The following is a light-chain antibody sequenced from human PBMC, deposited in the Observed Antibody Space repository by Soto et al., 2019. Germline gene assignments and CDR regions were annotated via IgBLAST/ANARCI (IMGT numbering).Light chain of an antibody. V-gene: IGLV2-8*01. CDR2: EVT. CDR3: SSYAGGNNWV. J-gene: IGLJ3*02. CDR1: SSDVGGYNY. Sequence: QSVLTQPPSASGSPGQSVTIPCTGTSSDVGGYNYVSWYQQHPGKAPKLMIYEVTERPSGVPDRFSGSKSGNTASLTVSGLQAEDEADYYCSSYAGGNNWVFGGGTQLTVL.